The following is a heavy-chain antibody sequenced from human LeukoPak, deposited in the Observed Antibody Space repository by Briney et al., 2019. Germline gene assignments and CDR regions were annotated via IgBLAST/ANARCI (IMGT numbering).Heavy chain of an antibody. CDR3: ARGRQGYSYGREYYYYDMDV. J-gene: IGHJ6*02. CDR1: GGSFSGYY. CDR2: INHNGTT. V-gene: IGHV4-34*01. D-gene: IGHD5-18*01. Sequence: SETLSLTCAVYGGSFSGYYWSWIRQPPGKGLEWIGEINHNGTTNYNPSLKSRVTIAVDTSKNQFSLKVSSVTAADTAVYYCARGRQGYSYGREYYYYDMDVWGQGTTVTVSS.